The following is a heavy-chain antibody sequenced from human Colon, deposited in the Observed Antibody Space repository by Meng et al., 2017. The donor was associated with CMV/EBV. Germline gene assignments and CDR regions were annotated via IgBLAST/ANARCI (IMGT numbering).Heavy chain of an antibody. CDR1: GFTLNSYG. V-gene: IGHV3-30*04. J-gene: IGHJ6*02. CDR3: ARARSTSNHGMDV. CDR2: ISYDASNK. D-gene: IGHD1-1*01. Sequence: GGSLRLSCAASGFTLNSYGFHWVRQAPGQGLEWVTFISYDASNKYYADSVKGRFTISRDNSKNTLYLQMNSLRAEDTAVYYCARARSTSNHGMDVWGQGTTVTVSS.